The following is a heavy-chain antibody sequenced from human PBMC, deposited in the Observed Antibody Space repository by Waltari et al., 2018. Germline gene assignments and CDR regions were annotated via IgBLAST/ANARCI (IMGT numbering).Heavy chain of an antibody. Sequence: QVQLVESGGGVVQPGRSLRLYCPASGFTFRRNGLHWVRQAPGKGLEWVAVISYDGSNKYYADSVKGRFTISRDNSKNTLYLQMNSLRAEDTAVYYCAKDGDSYGPMDYWGQGTLVTVSS. CDR3: AKDGDSYGPMDY. CDR2: ISYDGSNK. CDR1: GFTFRRNG. J-gene: IGHJ4*02. D-gene: IGHD2-21*02. V-gene: IGHV3-30*18.